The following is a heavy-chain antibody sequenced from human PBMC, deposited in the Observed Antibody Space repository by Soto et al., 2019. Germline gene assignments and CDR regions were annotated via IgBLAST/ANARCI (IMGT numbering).Heavy chain of an antibody. J-gene: IGHJ6*03. CDR1: GGTFSSYT. Sequence: QVQLVQSGAEVKKPGSSVKVSCKASGGTFSSYTISWVRQAPGQGLEWMGRIIPILGIANYAQKFQGRVTITADKSTSTAYMELSSLRSEDTAVYYCARGGYDILTGYYNANYYMDVWGKGTTVTVSS. CDR3: ARGGYDILTGYYNANYYMDV. V-gene: IGHV1-69*02. D-gene: IGHD3-9*01. CDR2: IIPILGIA.